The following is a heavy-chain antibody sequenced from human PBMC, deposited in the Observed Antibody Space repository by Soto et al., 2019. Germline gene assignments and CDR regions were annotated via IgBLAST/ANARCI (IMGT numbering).Heavy chain of an antibody. V-gene: IGHV3-9*01. Sequence: DVQLVESGGGLVQPGRSLRLSCAASGFTFDDYAVHWVRQAPGKGLEWVSGITWNSRSIAYADFVKGRFTISRDNAKNSLYLQMNSLRAEDTALYYCAKGVEGGYDPYYFDCWGQGTLVTVSS. CDR2: ITWNSRSI. CDR1: GFTFDDYA. D-gene: IGHD5-12*01. CDR3: AKGVEGGYDPYYFDC. J-gene: IGHJ4*02.